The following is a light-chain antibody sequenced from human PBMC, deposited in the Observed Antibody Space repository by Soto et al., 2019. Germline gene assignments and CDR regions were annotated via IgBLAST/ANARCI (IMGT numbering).Light chain of an antibody. CDR2: GAS. CDR3: LQHNGFPYS. Sequence: DIQMTQSPSSLSASVGDRVTITCRASQDIRYDLGWFQQKPGKAPKLLILGASRLESGVPSRFSASGSGTEFTLTISSLQPEDFASYYCLQHNGFPYSFGPGTRVDLK. CDR1: QDIRYD. V-gene: IGKV1-17*01. J-gene: IGKJ3*01.